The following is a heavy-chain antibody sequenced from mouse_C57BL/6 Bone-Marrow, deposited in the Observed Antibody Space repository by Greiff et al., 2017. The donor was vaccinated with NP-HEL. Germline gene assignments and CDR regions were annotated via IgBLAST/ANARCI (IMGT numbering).Heavy chain of an antibody. V-gene: IGHV1-62-2*01. Sequence: QVQLQQSGAELVKPGASVKLSCTASGYTFTEYTIHWVKQRSGKGLEWIGWFYPGSGSIKYNEKFKDKATLTADKSSSKVYMELSRLTSEDSAVYFCARHEIYYDYESWFAYWGQGTLVTVSA. CDR3: ARHEIYYDYESWFAY. D-gene: IGHD2-4*01. CDR1: GYTFTEYT. J-gene: IGHJ3*01. CDR2: FYPGSGSI.